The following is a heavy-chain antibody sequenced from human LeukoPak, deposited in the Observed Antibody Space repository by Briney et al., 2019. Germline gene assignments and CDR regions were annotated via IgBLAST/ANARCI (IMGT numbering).Heavy chain of an antibody. Sequence: PGGSLRLSCAASGFTFSSYEMNWVRQAPGKGLEWVSYISSSGSTIYYADSVKGRFTISRDNAKNSLYLQMNSLRAEDTAVYYCASAHDRTRTHHDYWGQGTLVTVSS. J-gene: IGHJ4*02. V-gene: IGHV3-48*03. CDR2: ISSSGSTI. D-gene: IGHD2-2*01. CDR1: GFTFSSYE. CDR3: ASAHDRTRTHHDY.